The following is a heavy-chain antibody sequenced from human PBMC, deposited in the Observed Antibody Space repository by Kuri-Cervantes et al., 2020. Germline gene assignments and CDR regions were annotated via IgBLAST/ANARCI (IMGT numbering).Heavy chain of an antibody. CDR1: GFTFSSYA. D-gene: IGHD2-8*01. J-gene: IGHJ5*02. V-gene: IGHV3-23*01. CDR3: AKSALTPNTHWFDP. Sequence: GESLKISCAASGFTFSSYAMSWVRQAPGKGLEWVSAISGSGGSTYYADSVKGRFTISRDNSKNTLYLQMNSLRAEDTAVYYCAKSALTPNTHWFDPWGQGTLVTVSS. CDR2: ISGSGGST.